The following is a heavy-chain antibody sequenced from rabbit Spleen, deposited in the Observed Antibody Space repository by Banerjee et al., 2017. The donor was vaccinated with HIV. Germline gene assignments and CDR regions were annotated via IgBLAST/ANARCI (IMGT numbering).Heavy chain of an antibody. CDR3: ARDTGSSFSSYGMDL. Sequence: QEQLVESGGGLVQPGGSLKLSCKASGFDFSSYGVSWVRQAPGKGLEWIGYIDPVFGSTYYASWVNGRFTISSHNAQNTLYLQLTSLTVADTATYFCARDTGSSFSSYGMDLWGQGTLVTVS. V-gene: IGHV1S47*01. D-gene: IGHD8-1*01. CDR2: IDPVFGST. CDR1: GFDFSSYG. J-gene: IGHJ6*01.